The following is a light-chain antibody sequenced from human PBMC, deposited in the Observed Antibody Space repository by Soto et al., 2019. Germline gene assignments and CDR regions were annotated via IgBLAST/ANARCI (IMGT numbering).Light chain of an antibody. Sequence: QSALTQPRSVSGSPGQSVTISCTGTSSDVGGYKYVSWYQQHPGKAPKLIIYDVSNRPSGVPDRFSGSKSGNTASLTISGLQAEDEADYYCCSYAGSYTWVFGGGTKVTVL. V-gene: IGLV2-11*01. CDR1: SSDVGGYKY. J-gene: IGLJ3*02. CDR2: DVS. CDR3: CSYAGSYTWV.